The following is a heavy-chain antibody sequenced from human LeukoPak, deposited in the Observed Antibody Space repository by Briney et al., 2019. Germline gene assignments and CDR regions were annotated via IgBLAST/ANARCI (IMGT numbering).Heavy chain of an antibody. Sequence: GGSLRLSCAASGFTFSSYWMSWVRQAPGKELEWVANIKQDGSEKYSVDSVKGRFTISRDNAKNSLYMQMNSLRAEDTAVYYCARVMSASVWRSYGSYYYYYMDIWGKGTTVTVSS. V-gene: IGHV3-7*04. D-gene: IGHD3-16*01. CDR1: GFTFSSYW. CDR3: ARVMSASVWRSYGSYYYYYMDI. CDR2: IKQDGSEK. J-gene: IGHJ6*03.